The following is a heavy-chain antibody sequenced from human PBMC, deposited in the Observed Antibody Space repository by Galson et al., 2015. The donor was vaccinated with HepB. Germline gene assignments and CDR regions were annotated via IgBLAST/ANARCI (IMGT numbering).Heavy chain of an antibody. D-gene: IGHD5-24*01. V-gene: IGHV1-2*06. CDR1: GYTFTGYY. CDR3: ARDPEMATMPHWYFDL. Sequence: SVKVSCKASGYTFTGYYMHWVRQAPGQGLEWMGRINPNSGGTNYAQKFQGRVTMTRDTSISTAYMELSRLRSDDTAVYYCARDPEMATMPHWYFDLWGRGTLVTVSS. CDR2: INPNSGGT. J-gene: IGHJ2*01.